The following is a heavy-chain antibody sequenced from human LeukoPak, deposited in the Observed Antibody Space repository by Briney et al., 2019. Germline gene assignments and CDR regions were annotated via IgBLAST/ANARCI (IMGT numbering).Heavy chain of an antibody. J-gene: IGHJ4*02. V-gene: IGHV4-59*08. D-gene: IGHD2-15*01. Sequence: PSETLSLTCTVSGGSISSYYWSWIRQPPGKGLEWIGYIYYSGSTNYNPSLKSRVIISVDTSKNQFSLKLSSVTAADTAVYYCARSYCSGGSCYSKWGQGTLVTVSS. CDR1: GGSISSYY. CDR3: ARSYCSGGSCYSK. CDR2: IYYSGST.